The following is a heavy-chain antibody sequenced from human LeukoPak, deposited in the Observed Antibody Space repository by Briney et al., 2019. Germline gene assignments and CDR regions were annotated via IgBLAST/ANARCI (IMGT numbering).Heavy chain of an antibody. D-gene: IGHD3-22*01. CDR3: ERDTVDSSGPNVWFDP. J-gene: IGHJ5*02. Sequence: SQTLSLTCTVSGGSISSGGYYWSWIRQHPGKGLEWIGYIYYSGSTYYNPSLKSRVTISVDTSKNQFSLKLSSVTAADTAVYYCERDTVDSSGPNVWFDPWGRGTLVTVSS. CDR2: IYYSGST. CDR1: GGSISSGGYY. V-gene: IGHV4-31*03.